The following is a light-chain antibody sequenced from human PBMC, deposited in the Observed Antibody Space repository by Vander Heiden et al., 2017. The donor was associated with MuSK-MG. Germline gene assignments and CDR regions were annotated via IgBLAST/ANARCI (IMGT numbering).Light chain of an antibody. CDR2: DAS. CDR3: QQDNSTPYT. V-gene: IGKV1-NL1*01. J-gene: IGKJ2*01. CDR1: QSISNC. Sequence: DIQMTQSSSSLSASVGDRVTITCRASQSISNCLAWYQQKPGKAPKLLLYDASRLESGVPSRFSGSGSGTDFILTISSLQPEDFAIYYCQQDNSTPYTFGQGTKVDIK.